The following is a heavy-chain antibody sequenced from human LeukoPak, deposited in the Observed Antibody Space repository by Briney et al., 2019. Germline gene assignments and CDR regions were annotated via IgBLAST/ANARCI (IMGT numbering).Heavy chain of an antibody. V-gene: IGHV4-61*05. J-gene: IGHJ6*03. CDR2: IYYSGST. CDR3: VRNNWTYMDV. D-gene: IGHD1-20*01. CDR1: GGSIISSSFW. Sequence: KPSETLSLTCTVAGGSIISSSFWWGWIRQPPGKGLEWIAYIYYSGSTNYNPSLKSRVTISVDTSKNQFSLNLSSVTAADTAVYYCVRNNWTYMDVWGKGTTVTVSS.